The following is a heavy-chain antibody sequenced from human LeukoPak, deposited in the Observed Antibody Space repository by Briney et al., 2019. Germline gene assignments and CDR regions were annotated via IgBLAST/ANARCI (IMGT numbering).Heavy chain of an antibody. D-gene: IGHD4-23*01. CDR2: ISSSSSYI. CDR1: GFTFSSYS. J-gene: IGHJ4*02. V-gene: IGHV3-21*04. CDR3: ARGGLTVAF. Sequence: GGSLRLSCAASGFTFSSYSMNWVRQAPGKGLEWVSSISSSSSYIYYADSVKGRFTISRDNSKNTLYLQMNSLRAEDTAVYYCARGGLTVAFWGQGTLVTVSS.